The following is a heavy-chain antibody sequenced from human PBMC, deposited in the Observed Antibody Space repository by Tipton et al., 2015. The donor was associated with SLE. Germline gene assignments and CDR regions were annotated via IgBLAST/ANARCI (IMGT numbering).Heavy chain of an antibody. CDR3: ASPNSGRWYYFDY. J-gene: IGHJ4*02. CDR2: MSYNGNT. V-gene: IGHV4-39*07. CDR1: GDSISGRSYY. D-gene: IGHD2-15*01. Sequence: TLSLTCTVSGDSISGRSYYWGWIRQPPGEGLQWIASMSYNGNTYYNPSLKSRVTISLETSKNQFSLKLSSVTAADTAVYYCASPNSGRWYYFDYWGQGILVTVSS.